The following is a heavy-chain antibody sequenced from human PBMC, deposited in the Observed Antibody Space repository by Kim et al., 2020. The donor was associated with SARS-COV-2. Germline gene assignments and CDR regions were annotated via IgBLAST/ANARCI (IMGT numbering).Heavy chain of an antibody. CDR3: ARGPRPSLGQWLVDDYFDY. V-gene: IGHV1-2*04. D-gene: IGHD6-19*01. J-gene: IGHJ4*02. CDR2: INPNSGGT. Sequence: ASVKVSCKASGYTFTGYYMHWVRQAPGQGLEWMGWINPNSGGTNYAQKFRGWVTMTRDTSISTAYMELSRLRSDDTAVYYCARGPRPSLGQWLVDDYFDYWGQGTLVTVSS. CDR1: GYTFTGYY.